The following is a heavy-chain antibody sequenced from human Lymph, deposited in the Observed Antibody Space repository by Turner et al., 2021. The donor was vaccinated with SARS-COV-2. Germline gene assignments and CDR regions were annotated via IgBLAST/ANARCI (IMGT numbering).Heavy chain of an antibody. V-gene: IGHV1-46*01. D-gene: IGHD2-15*01. CDR1: GYTFTSHY. Sequence: QLQLVQSGAEVRKPGASVKGSCRASGYTFTSHYMHRVRQATGQGLEWVGIINPSGDSTGYVKKFQGRVTMTTDTSTSTVNMELSSVSSEETAVYYWVRVGPGGFDYWGQGTPVTVSS. CDR3: VRVGPGGFDY. J-gene: IGHJ4*02. CDR2: INPSGDST.